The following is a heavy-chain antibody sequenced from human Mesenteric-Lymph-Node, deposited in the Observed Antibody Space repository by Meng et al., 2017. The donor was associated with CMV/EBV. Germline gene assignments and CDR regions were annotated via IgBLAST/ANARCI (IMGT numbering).Heavy chain of an antibody. D-gene: IGHD2-2*01. CDR1: GFTFDEYA. CDR3: ARDGFVVVPAAMEWFDY. CDR2: VSWNSGSI. V-gene: IGHV3-9*01. Sequence: SLKISCAASGFTFDEYAMHWVRQTPGKGLEWVSGVSWNSGSISYADSVKGRFTISRDNAKNSLYLEMNSLRAEDTAVYYCARDGFVVVPAAMEWFDYWGQGTLVTVSS. J-gene: IGHJ4*02.